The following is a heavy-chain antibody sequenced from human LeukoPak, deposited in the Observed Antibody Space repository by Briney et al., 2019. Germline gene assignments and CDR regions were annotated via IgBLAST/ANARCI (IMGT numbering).Heavy chain of an antibody. CDR3: TADLWDRTTATEY. CDR2: IKSKTDGGTT. CDR1: GFTFSHVW. V-gene: IGHV3-15*01. J-gene: IGHJ4*02. Sequence: PGGSLRLSCAASGFTFSHVWMTWVRQAPGKGLEWVGRIKSKTDGGTTDYPAPVKGRFTISRDDSQNTLYLQMNSLKTEDTAVYYCTADLWDRTTATEYWGQGTLVTVSS. D-gene: IGHD2/OR15-2a*01.